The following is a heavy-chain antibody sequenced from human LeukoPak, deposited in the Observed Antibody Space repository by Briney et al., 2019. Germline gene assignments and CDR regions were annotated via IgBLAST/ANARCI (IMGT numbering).Heavy chain of an antibody. D-gene: IGHD2-2*01. J-gene: IGHJ4*02. CDR2: INPSGGST. Sequence: ASVKVSCKASGYTFTSYYMHWVRQAPGQGLEWMGIINPSGGSTSYAQKFQGRVTMTRNTSISTAYMELSSLRSEDTAVYYCALKPLSTIDYWGQETLVTVSS. CDR3: ALKPLSTIDY. V-gene: IGHV1-46*03. CDR1: GYTFTSYY.